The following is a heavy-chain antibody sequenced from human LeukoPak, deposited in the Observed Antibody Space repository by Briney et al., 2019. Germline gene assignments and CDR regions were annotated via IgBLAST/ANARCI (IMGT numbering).Heavy chain of an antibody. V-gene: IGHV3-21*01. CDR1: GFTFSSYS. CDR3: ARHWYSSSWYGGYYYYYGMDV. CDR2: ISSSSSYI. J-gene: IGHJ6*02. Sequence: KAGGSLRLSCAASGFTFSSYSMNWVRQAPGKGLEWVSSISSSSSYIYYADSVKGRFTISRDNAKNLLYLQMNSLRAEDTAVYYCARHWYSSSWYGGYYYYYGMDVWGQGTTVTVSS. D-gene: IGHD6-13*01.